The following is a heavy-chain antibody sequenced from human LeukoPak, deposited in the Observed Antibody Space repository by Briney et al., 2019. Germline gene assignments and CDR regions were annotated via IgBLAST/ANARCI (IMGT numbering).Heavy chain of an antibody. Sequence: ASVKVSCKASGYSFTDHSMHWVRQAPGQGLEWMGWINPKNGDTNYAQNFQGRVTMTRDTSISTVYMEVSWLRSDDTAVYYCAMILYATGSPTYHLDYWGQGTLVTVSP. CDR2: INPKNGDT. CDR1: GYSFTDHS. V-gene: IGHV1-2*02. D-gene: IGHD2-8*01. J-gene: IGHJ4*02. CDR3: AMILYATGSPTYHLDY.